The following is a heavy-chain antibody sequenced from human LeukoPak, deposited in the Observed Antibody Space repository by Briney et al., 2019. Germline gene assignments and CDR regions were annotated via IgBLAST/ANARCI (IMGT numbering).Heavy chain of an antibody. J-gene: IGHJ4*02. CDR1: GFTFSSYW. CDR3: ARDLNYYDSSGYYCGLDY. Sequence: PGGSLRLSCAASGFTFSSYWMHWVRHAPGKGLVWVSRINSDGSSTTYADSVKGRFTISRDNAKNTLYLQMNSLRAEDTAVYYCARDLNYYDSSGYYCGLDYWGQGTLGTVSS. CDR2: INSDGSST. D-gene: IGHD3-22*01. V-gene: IGHV3-74*01.